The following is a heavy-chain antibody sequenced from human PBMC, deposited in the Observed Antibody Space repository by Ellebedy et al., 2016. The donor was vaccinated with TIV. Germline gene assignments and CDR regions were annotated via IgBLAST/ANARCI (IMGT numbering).Heavy chain of an antibody. CDR2: IYYSGST. D-gene: IGHD3-22*01. CDR1: GGSISSYY. J-gene: IGHJ4*02. Sequence: SETLSLXXTVSGGSISSYYWSWIRQPAGKGLEWIGYIYYSGSTNYNPSLKSRVTISVDTSKNQFSLKLSSVTAADTAVYYCAGTYYYDSSGYYLIDYWGQGTLVTVSS. CDR3: AGTYYYDSSGYYLIDY. V-gene: IGHV4-59*08.